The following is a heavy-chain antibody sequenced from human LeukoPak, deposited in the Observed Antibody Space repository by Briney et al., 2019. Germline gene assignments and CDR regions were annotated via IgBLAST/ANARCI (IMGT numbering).Heavy chain of an antibody. CDR2: ISSSSSYI. CDR1: GFTFSSYS. D-gene: IGHD3-22*01. J-gene: IGHJ4*02. V-gene: IGHV3-21*01. CDR3: ARGPYYDSSGYYFDY. Sequence: GGSLRLSCAASGFTFSSYSMNWVRQAPGKGLEWVSSISSSSSYIYYADSVKGRFTISRDNAKNSLCLQMNSLRAEDTAVYYCARGPYYDSSGYYFDYWGQRTLVTVSS.